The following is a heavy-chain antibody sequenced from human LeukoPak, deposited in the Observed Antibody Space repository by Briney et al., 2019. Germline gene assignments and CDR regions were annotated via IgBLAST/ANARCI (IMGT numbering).Heavy chain of an antibody. CDR3: ARECSGGSCYPNWFDP. Sequence: ASVKVSCKASGYTFTSYGISWVRQAPGQGLEWMGWISAYNGNTDYAQKLQGRVTMTTDTSTSTAYMELRSLRSDDTAVYYCARECSGGSCYPNWFDPWGQGTLVTVSS. CDR1: GYTFTSYG. D-gene: IGHD2-15*01. V-gene: IGHV1-18*01. CDR2: ISAYNGNT. J-gene: IGHJ5*02.